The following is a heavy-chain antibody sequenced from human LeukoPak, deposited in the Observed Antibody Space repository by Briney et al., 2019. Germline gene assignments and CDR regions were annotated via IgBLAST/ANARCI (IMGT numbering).Heavy chain of an antibody. D-gene: IGHD5-12*01. CDR3: AGGGYAQH. Sequence: GGSLRLSCAASGFQFSDYEMNWVRQAPGKGLEWLAYISSSGTTTYYAGSVEGRFTVSRDNADNSLYLQMSSLRAEDTAVYYCAGGGYAQHWGQGTLVTVSS. CDR1: GFQFSDYE. J-gene: IGHJ4*02. CDR2: ISSSGTTT. V-gene: IGHV3-48*03.